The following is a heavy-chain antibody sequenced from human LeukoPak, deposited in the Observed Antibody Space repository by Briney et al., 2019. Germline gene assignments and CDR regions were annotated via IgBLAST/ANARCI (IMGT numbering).Heavy chain of an antibody. CDR2: ISYDGSNK. Sequence: QAGGSLRLSCAASRFTFSSYGMHWARQAPGKGLEWVAVISYDGSNKYYADSVKGRFTISRDNSKNTLYLQMNSLRAGDTAVYYCAKDYDFWSGYSFDYWGQGTLVTVSS. CDR3: AKDYDFWSGYSFDY. V-gene: IGHV3-30*18. D-gene: IGHD3-3*01. J-gene: IGHJ4*02. CDR1: RFTFSSYG.